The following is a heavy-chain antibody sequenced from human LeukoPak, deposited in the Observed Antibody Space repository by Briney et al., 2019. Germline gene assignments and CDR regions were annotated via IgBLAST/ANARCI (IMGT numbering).Heavy chain of an antibody. J-gene: IGHJ5*02. V-gene: IGHV4-59*01. CDR3: ARVEYGFGFLSWSNH. Sequence: SETLSLTCTVSGGSISSFYWSWIRQPPGKGLEWIGHIYYSGSATYNPSLESRVSISVDTSKNQFSLKVNSVTAADTAVYYCARVEYGFGFLSWSNHWGQGTLVTVSS. CDR1: GGSISSFY. CDR2: IYYSGSA. D-gene: IGHD5-18*01.